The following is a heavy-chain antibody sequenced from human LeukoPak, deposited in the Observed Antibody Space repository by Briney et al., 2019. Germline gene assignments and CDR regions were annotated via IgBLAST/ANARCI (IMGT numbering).Heavy chain of an antibody. CDR3: ARGGIYSSSWYYDY. Sequence: GGSLRLSSAASGFTFSSYAMHWVRQAPGKGLEWVAVISYDGSNKYYADSVKGRFTISRDNSKNTLYLQMNSLRAEDTAVYYCARGGIYSSSWYYDYWGQGTLVTVSS. CDR1: GFTFSSYA. CDR2: ISYDGSNK. D-gene: IGHD6-13*01. V-gene: IGHV3-30*04. J-gene: IGHJ4*02.